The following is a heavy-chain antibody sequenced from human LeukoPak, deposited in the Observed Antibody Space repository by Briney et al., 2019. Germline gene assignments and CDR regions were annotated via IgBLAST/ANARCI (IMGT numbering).Heavy chain of an antibody. J-gene: IGHJ4*02. V-gene: IGHV4-59*01. CDR3: ATSCDYYDICG. D-gene: IGHD3-22*01. CDR1: GGSISSYY. Sequence: PSETLSLTCTVSGGSISSYYWSWIRQPPGKGLEWIGYIYYSGSTNYNPSLKSRVTISVDTSKNQFSLKLSSVTAADTAVYYCATSCDYYDICGWGQGTLVTVSS. CDR2: IYYSGST.